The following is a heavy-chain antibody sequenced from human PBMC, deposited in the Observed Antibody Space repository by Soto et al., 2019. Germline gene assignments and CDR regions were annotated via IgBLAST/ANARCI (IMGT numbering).Heavy chain of an antibody. J-gene: IGHJ5*02. CDR3: ARPLRYSGGPSNWFDP. CDR1: GGSISGSSYY. D-gene: IGHD6-19*01. CDR2: IYLSGTT. V-gene: IGHV4-39*01. Sequence: SETLSLTCTVSGGSISGSSYYWGWIRQPPGKGLEWIGNIYLSGTTYYNPSLKSRVTISYDTSKNQFSLNLRSVTAADTAVYYCARPLRYSGGPSNWFDPWGQGTLVTVSS.